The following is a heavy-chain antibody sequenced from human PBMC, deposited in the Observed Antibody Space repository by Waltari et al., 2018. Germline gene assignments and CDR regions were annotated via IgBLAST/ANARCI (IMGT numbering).Heavy chain of an antibody. V-gene: IGHV1-69*02. Sequence: QVQLVQSGAEVKKPGSSVKVSCKASGGTFSSYTISWVRQAPGQGLEWMGRVIPILGIANYPQNFQGSVTITADNSASSAYMERGSLGSEDTAVYYCAGGAAYDWAGFDPWGQGTLVTVSS. CDR2: VIPILGIA. CDR3: AGGAAYDWAGFDP. CDR1: GGTFSSYT. J-gene: IGHJ5*02. D-gene: IGHD3-16*01.